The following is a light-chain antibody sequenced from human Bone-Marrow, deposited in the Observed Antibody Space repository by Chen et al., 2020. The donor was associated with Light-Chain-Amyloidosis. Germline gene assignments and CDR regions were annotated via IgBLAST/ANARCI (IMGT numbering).Light chain of an antibody. CDR1: SASVSTYYS. J-gene: IGLJ3*02. CDR3: ALYVGRGIWQ. CDR2: STN. V-gene: IGLV8-61*01. Sequence: QTVVPQEPSFSVSPGGTVTLTCGLNSASVSTYYSPSWYQQTPGQAPRTLIYSTNTRSSGVPDRFSGSILENKAALTITGAQADDECDYYCALYVGRGIWQFGGGTRLTVL.